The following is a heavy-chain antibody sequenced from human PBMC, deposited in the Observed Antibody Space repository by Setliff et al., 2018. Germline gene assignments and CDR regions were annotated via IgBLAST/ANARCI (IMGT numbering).Heavy chain of an antibody. CDR3: VKDLWARDSPGAGPFDS. CDR2: LSWRGDNI. J-gene: IGHJ4*02. D-gene: IGHD3-22*01. CDR1: GFTFDDYG. V-gene: IGHV3-20*04. Sequence: RPGGSLRLSCLASGFTFDDYGMSWVRQAPGKGLEWVSGLSWRGDNIGYADSVKGRFTISRDNAKNSLYLQMTSLRAEDTALYYCVKDLWARDSPGAGPFDSWGQGTLVTVSS.